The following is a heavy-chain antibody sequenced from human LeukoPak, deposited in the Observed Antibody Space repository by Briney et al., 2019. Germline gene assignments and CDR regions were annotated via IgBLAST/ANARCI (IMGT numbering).Heavy chain of an antibody. CDR3: ARHSHVDTAIVTTD. CDR2: IYPGDSDT. CDR1: GYSFTSYW. Sequence: PGESLKISYKGSGYSFTSYWIGWVRQMPGKGLEWMGIIYPGDSDTRYSPSFQGQVTISADTSISTAYLQWSSLKASDTPMYYCARHSHVDTAIVTTDGGQATLVTASS. J-gene: IGHJ4*02. V-gene: IGHV5-51*01. D-gene: IGHD5-18*01.